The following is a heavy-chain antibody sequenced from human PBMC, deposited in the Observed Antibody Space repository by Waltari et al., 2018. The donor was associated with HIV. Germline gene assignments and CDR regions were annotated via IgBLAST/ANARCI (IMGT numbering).Heavy chain of an antibody. CDR2: IIPLFGEA. Sequence: QVQLVQSGAEVKKPGSSVKVSCKASGGTVSSSDISWVRQAPGQGLEWMGAIIPLFGEANSAQKFQGRLTITADESTSTAYMELSSLRSEDTAVYYCARVPDRSGYQRYAMDVWGQGTTVTVS. CDR1: GGTVSSSD. V-gene: IGHV1-69*01. D-gene: IGHD3-22*01. CDR3: ARVPDRSGYQRYAMDV. J-gene: IGHJ6*02.